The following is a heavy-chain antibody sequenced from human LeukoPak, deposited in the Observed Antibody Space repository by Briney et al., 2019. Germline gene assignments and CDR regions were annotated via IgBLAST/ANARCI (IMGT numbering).Heavy chain of an antibody. J-gene: IGHJ3*01. Sequence: GASVKVSCKTSGYTFNSYGISWVRQAPGQGLEWMGWISCHSGDTLYTQALQGRVTMTTDKSTSTAYMELRGLRSDDTAVYYCATSPPTFYSGNDAFDVWGQGTMVTVSS. V-gene: IGHV1-18*01. CDR1: GYTFNSYG. D-gene: IGHD6-19*01. CDR2: ISCHSGDT. CDR3: ATSPPTFYSGNDAFDV.